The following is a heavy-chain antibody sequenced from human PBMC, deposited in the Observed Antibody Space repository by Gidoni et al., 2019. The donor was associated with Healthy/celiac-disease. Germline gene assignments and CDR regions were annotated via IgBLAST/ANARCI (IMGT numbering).Heavy chain of an antibody. J-gene: IGHJ6*02. Sequence: EVQLVESGGGLVQPGGPLRLSCSASGFTFSSYAMHWVRQAPGKGLEYVAAISSNGGSTYYADSVKGRFTISRDNSKNTLYLQMSSLRAEDTAVYYCVKSPALVSAYGMDVWGQGTTVTVSS. V-gene: IGHV3-64D*08. D-gene: IGHD5-18*01. CDR2: ISSNGGST. CDR1: GFTFSSYA. CDR3: VKSPALVSAYGMDV.